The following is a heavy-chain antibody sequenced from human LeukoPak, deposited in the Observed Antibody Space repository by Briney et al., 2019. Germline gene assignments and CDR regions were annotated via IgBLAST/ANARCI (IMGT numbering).Heavy chain of an antibody. CDR3: AKGKTHYYGPGDS. CDR1: DFTFSDYA. CDR2: ISGSGGSP. Sequence: GGSLRLSCAASDFTFSDYAMSWVRQAPGKGLLWFSGISGSGGSPFYSDSVKGRFIISRDNSQNTVYLQMNSLRAEDTALYYCAKGKTHYYGPGDSWGQGTLVTVSS. J-gene: IGHJ4*02. V-gene: IGHV3-23*01. D-gene: IGHD3-10*01.